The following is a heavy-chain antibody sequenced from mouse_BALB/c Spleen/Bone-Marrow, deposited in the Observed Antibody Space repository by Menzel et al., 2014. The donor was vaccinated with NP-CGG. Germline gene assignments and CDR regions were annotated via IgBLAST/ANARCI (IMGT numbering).Heavy chain of an antibody. D-gene: IGHD2-13*01. CDR2: INPSNGGT. CDR3: TREGDSPFAY. Sequence: VKLMESGAELVKPGASVKLSCKASGYTFTSYYMYWVKQRPGQGLEWIGEINPSNGGTNFNEKFKSKATLTVDKSSSTAYKQLSSLTSEDSAVYYCTREGDSPFAYWGQGTLVTVSA. V-gene: IGHV1S81*02. CDR1: GYTFTSYY. J-gene: IGHJ3*01.